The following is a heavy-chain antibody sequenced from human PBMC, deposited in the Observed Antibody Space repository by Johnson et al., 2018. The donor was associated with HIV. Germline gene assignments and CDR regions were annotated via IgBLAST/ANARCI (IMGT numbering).Heavy chain of an antibody. CDR3: ARYNYGFGDAFDI. V-gene: IGHV3-30-3*01. D-gene: IGHD5-18*01. CDR1: A. J-gene: IGHJ3*02. Sequence: AMHWVRQAPGKGLEWVALISYDGSNKYHADSVKGRFTISRDNSKNTLYLQMNSLRAEDTAVYYCARYNYGFGDAFDIWGQGTMVTVSS. CDR2: ISYDGSNK.